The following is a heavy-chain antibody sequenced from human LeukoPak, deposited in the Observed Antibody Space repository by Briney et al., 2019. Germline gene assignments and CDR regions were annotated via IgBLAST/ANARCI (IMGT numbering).Heavy chain of an antibody. D-gene: IGHD6-13*01. V-gene: IGHV3-9*01. CDR1: GFTFDDYA. CDR3: AKDIGRGRQQLVLDY. J-gene: IGHJ4*02. CDR2: ISWNSGSI. Sequence: GRSLRLSCAASGFTFDDYAMHWVRQAPGKGLEWVSGISWNSGSIGYADSVKGRFTISRDNAKNSLYLQMNSLRAEDTALYYCAKDIGRGRQQLVLDYWGQGTLVTVSS.